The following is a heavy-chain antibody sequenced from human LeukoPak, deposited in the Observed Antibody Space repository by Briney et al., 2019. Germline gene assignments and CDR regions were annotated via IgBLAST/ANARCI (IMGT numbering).Heavy chain of an antibody. J-gene: IGHJ3*02. V-gene: IGHV4-4*07. CDR1: GGSISSYY. CDR2: IYTSGST. Sequence: SETLSLTCTVSGGSISSYYWSWIRQPAGKGLEWIGRIYTSGSTNYNPSLKSRVTMSVDTSKNQFSLKLSSVTAADTAVYYCARSASHFYCSSTSCYVDAFDIWGQGTMVTVSS. D-gene: IGHD2-2*01. CDR3: ARSASHFYCSSTSCYVDAFDI.